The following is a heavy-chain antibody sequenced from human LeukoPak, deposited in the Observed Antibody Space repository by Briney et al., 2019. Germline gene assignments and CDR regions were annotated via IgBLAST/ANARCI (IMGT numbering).Heavy chain of an antibody. V-gene: IGHV3-7*01. CDR1: RFTFTDYW. J-gene: IGHJ4*01. Sequence: GGSLRLSCAVSRFTFTDYWMNWVRQAPGKGLEWVASIRQDGGEKSYVDSVKGRFSISRDNTKNSLYLQINSLRAEDTAVYYCARDGTAAGLYFDLWGQGTLVTVSS. D-gene: IGHD6-13*01. CDR3: ARDGTAAGLYFDL. CDR2: IRQDGGEK.